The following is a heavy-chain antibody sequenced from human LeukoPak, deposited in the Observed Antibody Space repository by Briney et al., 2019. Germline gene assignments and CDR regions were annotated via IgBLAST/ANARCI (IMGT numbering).Heavy chain of an antibody. J-gene: IGHJ6*03. CDR2: FDPEDGET. CDR3: ATCLRARRTTEDYYPMDV. CDR1: GYTLTELS. Sequence: ASVKVSCKVSGYTLTELSMHWVRQAPGKGLEWMGGFDPEDGETIYAQKFQGRVTMTEDTSTDTAYMELSSLRSEDTAVYYCATCLRARRTTEDYYPMDVWGKGTTVTVSS. D-gene: IGHD2-2*01. V-gene: IGHV1-24*01.